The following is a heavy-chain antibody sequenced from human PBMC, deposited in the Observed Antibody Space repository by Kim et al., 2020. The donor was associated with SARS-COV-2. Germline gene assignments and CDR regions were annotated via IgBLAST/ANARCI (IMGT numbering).Heavy chain of an antibody. J-gene: IGHJ4*02. Sequence: SVKGRFTISRDNSKNTLYLQMSSLRAEDTAVYYCVKDGNYYDSSGYYYVYWGQGTLVTVSS. CDR3: VKDGNYYDSSGYYYVY. D-gene: IGHD3-22*01. V-gene: IGHV3-64D*06.